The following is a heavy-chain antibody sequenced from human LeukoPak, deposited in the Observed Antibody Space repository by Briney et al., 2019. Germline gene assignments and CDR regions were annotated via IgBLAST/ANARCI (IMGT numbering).Heavy chain of an antibody. V-gene: IGHV3-21*05. Sequence: GGSLRLSCAASGFIFRHYTMTWVRQAPGKGLEWVSHIRSNGDDIRYADFVEGRFTISRDDAKNSLFLQMNSLRAEDTAVYYCAREIRFLEWPYFDYWGQGTLVTVSS. J-gene: IGHJ4*02. CDR2: IRSNGDDI. CDR3: AREIRFLEWPYFDY. CDR1: GFIFRHYT. D-gene: IGHD3-3*01.